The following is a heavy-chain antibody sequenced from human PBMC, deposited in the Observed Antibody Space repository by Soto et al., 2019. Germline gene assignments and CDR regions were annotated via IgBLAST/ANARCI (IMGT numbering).Heavy chain of an antibody. D-gene: IGHD6-19*01. V-gene: IGHV3-30*18. J-gene: IGHJ4*02. CDR3: AKGGRQWLVTSDFNY. CDR2: VSHDGRNT. Sequence: GGSLRLSCSASGFTFDSYDMNWVRQAPGKGLEWVAVVSHDGRNTHYADSVKGRFTISRDSSKNTVSLEMTSLRAEDTAVYYCAKGGRQWLVTSDFNYWGQGALVTVSS. CDR1: GFTFDSYD.